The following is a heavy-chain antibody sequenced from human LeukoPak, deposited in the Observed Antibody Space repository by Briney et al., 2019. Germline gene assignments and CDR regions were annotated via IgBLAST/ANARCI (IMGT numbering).Heavy chain of an antibody. CDR2: ISGSGGST. D-gene: IGHD3-3*01. CDR1: GFTFSNYA. V-gene: IGHV3-23*01. J-gene: IGHJ4*02. CDR3: AKGGQNYDFWRFDY. Sequence: GSLRLSCEASGFTFSNYAMNWVRQAPGKGLEWVSSISGSGGSTYFAGSVKGRVTISRDNSKNTMYMQMNSLRVEDTAVYYCAKGGQNYDFWRFDYWGQGSLVTVSS.